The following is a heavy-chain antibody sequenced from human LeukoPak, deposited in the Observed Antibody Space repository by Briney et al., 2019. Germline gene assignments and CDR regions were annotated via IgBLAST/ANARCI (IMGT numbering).Heavy chain of an antibody. CDR3: ARGFALDF. CDR1: GDTVSSNSAA. J-gene: IGHJ3*01. V-gene: IGHV6-1*01. CDR2: TYYRSKWYH. Sequence: SQTLSLTCDISGDTVSSNSAAWNWIRQPPSRGLEWLGRTYYRSKWYHDYAVSVKSRITISPDTSKNQFSLQLSSVTADDTAVYYCARGFALDFWGQGTMVTVSS.